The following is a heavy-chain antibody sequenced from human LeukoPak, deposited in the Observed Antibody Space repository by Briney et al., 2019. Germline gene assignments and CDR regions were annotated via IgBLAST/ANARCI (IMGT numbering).Heavy chain of an antibody. CDR1: GVTFSNYW. CDR2: IKSDGTST. V-gene: IGHV3-74*03. J-gene: IGHJ4*02. D-gene: IGHD1-26*01. Sequence: GGSLRLSCTASGVTFSNYWMHWVRQAPGKGLMWVSRIKSDGTSTTYADSVKGRFTISRDNAKNTLFLQMTGLRVEDTAMYYCTRPDWATGSYDEFWGQGTRVTVSS. CDR3: TRPDWATGSYDEF.